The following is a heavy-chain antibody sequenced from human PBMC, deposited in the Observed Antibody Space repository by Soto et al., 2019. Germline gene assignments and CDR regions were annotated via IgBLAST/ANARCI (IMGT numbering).Heavy chain of an antibody. J-gene: IGHJ6*02. Sequence: SETLSLTCAVYGGSFSGYYWSWIRQPPGKGLEWIGEINHSGSTNYNPSLKSRVTISVDTSKNQFSLKLSSVTAADTAVYYCARRKYYYYYYGMDVWGQGTTVTSP. CDR2: INHSGST. CDR1: GGSFSGYY. CDR3: ARRKYYYYYYGMDV. V-gene: IGHV4-34*01.